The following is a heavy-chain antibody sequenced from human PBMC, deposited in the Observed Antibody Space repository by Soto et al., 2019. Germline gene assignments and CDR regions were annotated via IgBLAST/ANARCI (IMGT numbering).Heavy chain of an antibody. CDR2: INNGGNT. CDR1: GFGVSNNY. D-gene: IGHD3-22*01. Sequence: PGGSLRLSCAASGFGVSNNYMSWVRQAPGKGLEWVSAINNGGNTYYADSVKGRFTISRDNSKNTMYLQMNSLRAEDTAVYYCARERNYYDSSGLLRGYYFDYWGQGTLVTV. J-gene: IGHJ4*01. CDR3: ARERNYYDSSGLLRGYYFDY. V-gene: IGHV3-66*01.